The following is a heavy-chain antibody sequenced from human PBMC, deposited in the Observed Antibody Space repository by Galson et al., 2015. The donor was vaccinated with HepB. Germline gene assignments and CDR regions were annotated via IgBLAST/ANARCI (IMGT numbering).Heavy chain of an antibody. J-gene: IGHJ6*02. CDR1: GFTFGDYA. V-gene: IGHV3-49*03. CDR2: IRSKAYGGTT. Sequence: SLRLSCAASGFTFGDYAMSWFRQAPGKGLEWVGFIRSKAYGGTTEYAASVKGRFTISRDDSKSIAYLQMNSLKTEDTAVYYCTRDRYSYYYDSSGRIRGGPYYYGMDVWGQGTTVTVSS. D-gene: IGHD3-22*01. CDR3: TRDRYSYYYDSSGRIRGGPYYYGMDV.